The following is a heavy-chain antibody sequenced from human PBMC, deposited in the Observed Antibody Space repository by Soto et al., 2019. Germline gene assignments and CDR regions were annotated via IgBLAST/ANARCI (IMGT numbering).Heavy chain of an antibody. CDR3: ATRDYGSGSYIWFDP. Sequence: SETLSRTCTVSGGSISSSSYYWGWIRQPPGKGLEWIGSIYYSGSTYYNPSLKSRVTISVDTSKNQFSLKLSSVTAADTAVYYCATRDYGSGSYIWFDPWGQGTLVTVS. D-gene: IGHD3-10*01. CDR2: IYYSGST. V-gene: IGHV4-39*01. J-gene: IGHJ5*02. CDR1: GGSISSSSYY.